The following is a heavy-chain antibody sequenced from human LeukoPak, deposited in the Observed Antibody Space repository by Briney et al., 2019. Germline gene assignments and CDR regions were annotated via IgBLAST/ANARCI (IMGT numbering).Heavy chain of an antibody. V-gene: IGHV3-64*01. D-gene: IGHD6-19*01. CDR3: ARESATSGWLFDY. J-gene: IGHJ4*02. CDR1: GFIFSTYA. CDR2: ISNHGGST. Sequence: PGGSLRLSCAAFGFIFSTYAMHWVRQAPGKGLEYVSAISNHGGSTYYANSVKGRFIISRDNSKNTLYLQMGNLRIEDMAVYYCARESATSGWLFDYWGQGTLVTVSS.